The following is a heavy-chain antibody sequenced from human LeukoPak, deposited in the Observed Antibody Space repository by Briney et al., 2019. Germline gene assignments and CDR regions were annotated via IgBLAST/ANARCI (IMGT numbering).Heavy chain of an antibody. D-gene: IGHD4-17*01. CDR1: GYTFTGYY. CDR3: ARDPLVTYGDYGPYFDY. J-gene: IGHJ4*02. Sequence: ASVKVSCKASGYTFTGYYMHWVRQAPGQGLEWMGWINPNSGGTNYAQKFQGRVTMTRGTSISTAYMELSRLRSDDTAVYYCARDPLVTYGDYGPYFDYWGQGTLVTVSS. V-gene: IGHV1-2*02. CDR2: INPNSGGT.